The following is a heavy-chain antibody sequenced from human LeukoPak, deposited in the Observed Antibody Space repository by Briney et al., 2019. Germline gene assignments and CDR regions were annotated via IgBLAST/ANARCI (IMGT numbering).Heavy chain of an antibody. D-gene: IGHD3-10*01. CDR1: GGSISSSSYY. Sequence: SETLSLTCTVSGGSISSSSYYWGWIRQPPGKGLEWIGSIYYSGSTYYNPSLKSRVTISVDTSKNQFSLKLSSVTAADTAVYYCARDLRITMVRGVKVFGWFDPWGQGTLVTVSS. J-gene: IGHJ5*02. V-gene: IGHV4-39*07. CDR3: ARDLRITMVRGVKVFGWFDP. CDR2: IYYSGST.